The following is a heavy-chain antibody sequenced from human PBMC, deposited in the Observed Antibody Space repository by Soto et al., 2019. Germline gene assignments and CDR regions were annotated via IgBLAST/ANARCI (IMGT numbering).Heavy chain of an antibody. J-gene: IGHJ4*02. Sequence: SVKVSCKASGGTFSSYAISWVRQAPGQGLEWMGGIIPIFGIANYAQKFQGRVTITADESTSTAYMELSSLRSEDTAVYYCAREGGSQPYYDILTGQDGQAFDYWGQGTLVTVSS. D-gene: IGHD3-9*01. CDR2: IIPIFGIA. CDR3: AREGGSQPYYDILTGQDGQAFDY. CDR1: GGTFSSYA. V-gene: IGHV1-69*13.